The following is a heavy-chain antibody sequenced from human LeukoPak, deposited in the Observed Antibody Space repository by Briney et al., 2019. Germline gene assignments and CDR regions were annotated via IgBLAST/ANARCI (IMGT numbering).Heavy chain of an antibody. V-gene: IGHV3-23*01. Sequence: GGSLRLSCAASGFSFSNYAMSWVRQAPGKGLEWVSTISGSGGSTYYADSVKGRFTISRDNSKNTLYLQMNSLRAEDTAVYYCAKMTGVVVAATPDYWGQGTLIIVSS. D-gene: IGHD2-15*01. J-gene: IGHJ4*02. CDR3: AKMTGVVVAATPDY. CDR1: GFSFSNYA. CDR2: ISGSGGST.